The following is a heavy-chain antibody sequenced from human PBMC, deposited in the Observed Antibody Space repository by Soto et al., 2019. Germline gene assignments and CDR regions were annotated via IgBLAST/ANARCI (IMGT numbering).Heavy chain of an antibody. J-gene: IGHJ5*02. D-gene: IGHD3-10*01. CDR2: ISAYNGNT. V-gene: IGHV1-18*01. CDR3: ARLWFGDNWFDP. Sequence: RASVKVSCKASGYTFTSYGISWVRQAPGQGLEWMGWISAYNGNTNYAQKPQGRVTMTTDTSTSTAYMELRSLRSDDTAVYYCARLWFGDNWFDPWGQGTLVTVSS. CDR1: GYTFTSYG.